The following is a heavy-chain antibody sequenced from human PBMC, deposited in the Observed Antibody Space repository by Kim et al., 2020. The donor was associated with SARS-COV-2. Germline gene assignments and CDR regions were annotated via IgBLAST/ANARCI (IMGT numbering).Heavy chain of an antibody. J-gene: IGHJ4*02. CDR2: IYYSGST. V-gene: IGHV4-39*01. D-gene: IGHD2-15*01. Sequence: SETLSLTCTVSGGSISSSSYYWGWIRQPPGKGLEWIGSIYYSGSTYYNPSLESRVTISVDTSKNQFSLKLSSVTAADTAVYYCARHVDGGYCSGGSCYVFDYWGQGTLVTVSS. CDR3: ARHVDGGYCSGGSCYVFDY. CDR1: GGSISSSSYY.